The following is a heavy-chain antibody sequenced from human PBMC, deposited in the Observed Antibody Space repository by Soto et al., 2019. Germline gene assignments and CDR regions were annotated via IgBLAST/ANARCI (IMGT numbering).Heavy chain of an antibody. V-gene: IGHV1-3*01. CDR1: GYTFTSYA. J-gene: IGHJ6*02. CDR3: ARDGTAPDHPDPYYYYYRIDV. Sequence: QVQLVQSGAEVKKPGTSVKVSCKPSGYTFTSYAMHWVRQAPGQRLEWMGWINAGNGNTKYSQKFQGRVTITRDTTTSTAYMDLSSLRSDDSAVYYCARDGTAPDHPDPYYYYYRIDVWAQGTTVPVSS. CDR2: INAGNGNT. D-gene: IGHD1-26*01.